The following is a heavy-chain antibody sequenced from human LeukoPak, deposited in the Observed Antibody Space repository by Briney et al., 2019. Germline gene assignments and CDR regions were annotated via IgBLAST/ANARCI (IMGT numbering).Heavy chain of an antibody. Sequence: GASVKVSCKASGYTFTSYDINWVRQATGQGLEWTGWMNPNSGNTGYAQKFQGRVTITRNTSISTAYMELSSLRSEDTAVYYCASYLLTIFGVVRAFDIWGQGTMVTVSS. CDR3: ASYLLTIFGVVRAFDI. CDR2: MNPNSGNT. V-gene: IGHV1-8*03. D-gene: IGHD3-3*01. CDR1: GYTFTSYD. J-gene: IGHJ3*02.